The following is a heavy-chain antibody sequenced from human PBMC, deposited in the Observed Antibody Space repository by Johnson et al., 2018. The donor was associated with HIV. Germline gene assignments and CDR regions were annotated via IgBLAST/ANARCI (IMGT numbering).Heavy chain of an antibody. J-gene: IGHJ3*02. CDR2: IWYDGSNK. Sequence: QVQLVESGGGVVQPGRSLRLSCAASGFTFNSYGMHWVRQAPGKGLEWVAVIWYDGSNKYYADSVKGRFTISRDNSKNTLYLQMNSLRAEDTAVYYCARDETAMAVGAFDIWGQGTMVTVSS. CDR3: ARDETAMAVGAFDI. CDR1: GFTFNSYG. D-gene: IGHD5-18*01. V-gene: IGHV3-30*19.